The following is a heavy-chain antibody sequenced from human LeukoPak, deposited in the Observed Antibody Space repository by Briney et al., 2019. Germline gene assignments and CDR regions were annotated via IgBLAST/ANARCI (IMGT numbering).Heavy chain of an antibody. J-gene: IGHJ6*02. CDR1: GYTFTSYG. D-gene: IGHD3-3*01. V-gene: IGHV1-69*13. Sequence: ASVKVSCKASGYTFTSYGISWVRQAPGQGLEWMGGIIPIFGTANYAQKFQGRVTITADESTSTAYMELSSLRSEDTAVYYCARDQKITIFGVVTDYGMDVWGQGTTVTVSS. CDR3: ARDQKITIFGVVTDYGMDV. CDR2: IIPIFGTA.